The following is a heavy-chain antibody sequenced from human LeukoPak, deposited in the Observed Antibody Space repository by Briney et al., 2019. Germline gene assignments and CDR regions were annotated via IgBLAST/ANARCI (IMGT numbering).Heavy chain of an antibody. CDR2: IYTSGST. Sequence: PSETLSLTCTVSGGSISSYYWSWIRQPAGKGLEWIGRIYTSGSTDYNPSLKSRVTMSVDTSKNQFSVKLSSVTAADTAVYYCARGIAAASARPFDIWGQGTMVTVSS. CDR1: GGSISSYY. V-gene: IGHV4-4*07. CDR3: ARGIAAASARPFDI. D-gene: IGHD6-13*01. J-gene: IGHJ3*02.